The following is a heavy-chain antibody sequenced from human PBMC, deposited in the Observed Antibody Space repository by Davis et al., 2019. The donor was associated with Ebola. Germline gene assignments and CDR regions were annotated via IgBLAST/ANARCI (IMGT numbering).Heavy chain of an antibody. D-gene: IGHD3-22*01. V-gene: IGHV4-39*01. CDR3: ARGSLSDSSPIDY. CDR2: IYYRGST. J-gene: IGHJ4*02. CDR1: GGSISSGSYY. Sequence: MPSETLSLTCTVSGGSISSGSYYWGWIRQPPGKGLEWIGSIYYRGSTYYNPSLKSRVTISVDTPKNQFPLKLTSVTAADTAVYSCARGSLSDSSPIDYWGQGTLVTVSS.